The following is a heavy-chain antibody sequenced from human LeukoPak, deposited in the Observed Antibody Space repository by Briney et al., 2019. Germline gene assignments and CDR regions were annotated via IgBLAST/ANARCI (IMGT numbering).Heavy chain of an antibody. V-gene: IGHV4-39*01. Sequence: SETLSLTCTVSGGSISSSSYYWGWIRQPPGKGLEWIGSIYYSGSTYYNPSLKSRVTISADTSKNQFSLKLSSVTAADTAVYYCARVPPDDFWSGYPFDYWGQGTLVTVSS. CDR2: IYYSGST. CDR3: ARVPPDDFWSGYPFDY. J-gene: IGHJ4*02. D-gene: IGHD3-3*01. CDR1: GGSISSSSYY.